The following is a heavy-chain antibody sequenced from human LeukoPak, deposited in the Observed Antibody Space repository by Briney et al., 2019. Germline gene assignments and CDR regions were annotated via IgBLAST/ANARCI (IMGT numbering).Heavy chain of an antibody. J-gene: IGHJ4*02. D-gene: IGHD6-6*01. Sequence: SVKVSCKASGGTFSSYAISWVRQAPGQGLEWMGGIIPIFGTANYAQKFQGRVTITADKSTSTAYMELSSRRSEDTAVYYCARSRTIAARRGLDYWGQGTLVTVSS. CDR1: GGTFSSYA. CDR2: IIPIFGTA. CDR3: ARSRTIAARRGLDY. V-gene: IGHV1-69*06.